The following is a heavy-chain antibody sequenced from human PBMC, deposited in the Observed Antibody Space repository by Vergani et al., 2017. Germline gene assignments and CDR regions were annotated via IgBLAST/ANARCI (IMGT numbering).Heavy chain of an antibody. Sequence: QITLKESGPTLVKPTQTLTLTCTFSGFSLNTRGLSVAWIRQPPGKALDWLAPIYWNDDQHYSPSLNNRVTITKDTSKHQVVLTMTNMDYVDTGTYYCVYRKTGCGTTGXFYPFYYYYYMDVWGKGATVTVSS. CDR1: GFSLNTRGLS. CDR3: VYRKTGCGTTGXFYPFYYYYYMDV. D-gene: IGHD1-1*01. J-gene: IGHJ6*03. V-gene: IGHV2-5*04. CDR2: IYWNDDQ.